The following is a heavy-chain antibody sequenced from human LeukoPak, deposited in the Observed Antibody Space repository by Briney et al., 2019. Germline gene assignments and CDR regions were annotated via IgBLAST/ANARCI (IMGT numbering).Heavy chain of an antibody. Sequence: SETLSLTCAVYGGSFNGYYWSWIRQPPGKGLEWIGEINHSGSTNYNPSLKSRVTISVDTSKNQFSLKLSSVTAADTAVYYCARRGATVTTCDYWGQGTLVTVSS. CDR2: INHSGST. CDR3: ARRGATVTTCDY. D-gene: IGHD4-17*01. CDR1: GGSFNGYY. V-gene: IGHV4-34*01. J-gene: IGHJ4*02.